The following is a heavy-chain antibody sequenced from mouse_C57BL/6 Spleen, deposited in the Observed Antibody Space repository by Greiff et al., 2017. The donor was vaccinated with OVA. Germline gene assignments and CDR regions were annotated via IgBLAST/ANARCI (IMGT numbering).Heavy chain of an antibody. V-gene: IGHV1-80*01. Sequence: QVQLQQSGAELVKPGASVKISCKASGYAFSSYWMNWVKQRPGKGLEWIGQIYPGDGDTNYNGKCKGKATLTADKSSSTAYMPLSSLTSEDSAVYFCYSNYDWYFDVWGTGTTVTVSS. CDR2: IYPGDGDT. CDR1: GYAFSSYW. CDR3: YSNYDWYFDV. J-gene: IGHJ1*03. D-gene: IGHD2-5*01.